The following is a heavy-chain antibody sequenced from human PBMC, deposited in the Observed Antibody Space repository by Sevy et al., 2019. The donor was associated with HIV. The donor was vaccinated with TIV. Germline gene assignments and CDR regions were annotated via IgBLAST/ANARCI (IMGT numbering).Heavy chain of an antibody. CDR1: DGSISSNSYY. V-gene: IGHV4-39*01. CDR3: ARGDLFRVGTFDS. Sequence: SETLSLTCIVSDGSISSNSYYWAWIRQPPGKGLERIGSIYYSGTPYYNPSLKSRVTISGDTSRNQFSLKLSSVTAADTSVYYCARGDLFRVGTFDSWGQGTLVTVSS. D-gene: IGHD1-26*01. J-gene: IGHJ4*02. CDR2: IYYSGTP.